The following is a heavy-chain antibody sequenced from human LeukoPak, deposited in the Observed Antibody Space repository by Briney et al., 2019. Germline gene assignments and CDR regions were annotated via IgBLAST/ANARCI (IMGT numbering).Heavy chain of an antibody. D-gene: IGHD1-26*01. J-gene: IGHJ3*02. Sequence: GGSLRLSCAASGFTVSSNYMSWVRQAPGKGLEWVSVVYSGGSTYYADSVKGRFTISRDNSKNTLYLQMNSLRAEDTAVYYCASEGYSGSYLAFDIWGQGTMVTVSS. CDR3: ASEGYSGSYLAFDI. CDR1: GFTVSSNY. CDR2: VYSGGST. V-gene: IGHV3-53*01.